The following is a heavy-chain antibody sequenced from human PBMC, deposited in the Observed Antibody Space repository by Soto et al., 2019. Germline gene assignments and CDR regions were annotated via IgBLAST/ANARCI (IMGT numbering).Heavy chain of an antibody. CDR2: ISYTGSA. D-gene: IGHD3-22*01. J-gene: IGHJ4*02. CDR3: ARHADSSSYYYPFDY. CDR1: GGSINYSY. V-gene: IGHV4-59*08. Sequence: PSETLSLTCTVSGGSINYSYWTWIRQPPGKGLEWIGYISYTGSANYNASLKSRLTISVDTSKNQFSLKLSSVTAADTAVYYCARHADSSSYYYPFDYWGQGSLVTVSS.